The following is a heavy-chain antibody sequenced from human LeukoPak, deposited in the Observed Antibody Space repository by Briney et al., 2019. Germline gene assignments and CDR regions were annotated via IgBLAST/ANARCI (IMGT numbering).Heavy chain of an antibody. D-gene: IGHD3-22*01. CDR2: ISAYNGNT. V-gene: IGHV1-18*01. J-gene: IGHJ4*02. Sequence: ASVKVSCKASGYTFTSYGISWVRQAPGQGLEWMGWISAYNGNTNYAQKLQGRVTMTTDTSTSTAYMELRSLRSDDTAVYYCAATYYYDSSGYRILVYWGQGTLVIVSS. CDR3: AATYYYDSSGYRILVY. CDR1: GYTFTSYG.